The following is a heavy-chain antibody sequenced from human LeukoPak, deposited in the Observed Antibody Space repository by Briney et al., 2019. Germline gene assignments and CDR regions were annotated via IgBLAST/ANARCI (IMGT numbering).Heavy chain of an antibody. CDR1: GYTLTELS. J-gene: IGHJ6*03. D-gene: IGHD3-10*01. V-gene: IGHV1-24*01. CDR2: FDPEDGET. Sequence: ASVKVSCKVSGYTLTELSMHWVRQAPGKGLERMGGFDPEDGETIYAQKFQGRVTMTEDTSTDTAYMELSSLRSEDTAVYYCATVWGGYGSGSYYNRGRYYYYYMDVWGKGTTVTISS. CDR3: ATVWGGYGSGSYYNRGRYYYYYMDV.